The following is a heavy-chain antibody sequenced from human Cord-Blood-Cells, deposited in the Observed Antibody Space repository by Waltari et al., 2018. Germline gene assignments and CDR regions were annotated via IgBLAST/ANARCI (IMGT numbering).Heavy chain of an antibody. CDR1: GYTFTSYD. D-gene: IGHD3-3*01. J-gene: IGHJ5*02. V-gene: IGHV1-8*02. CDR3: ARGPYSDFWSGYYESNWFDP. Sequence: QVQLVQSGAEVKNPGASVKVSCKASGYTFTSYDINWVRQATGQGLEWIGWMKPNRWNTGYAQKSQGRVSMTRNNSRSTGYRELSSLRSEATAVYYCARGPYSDFWSGYYESNWFDPWGQGTLVTVAS. CDR2: MKPNRWNT.